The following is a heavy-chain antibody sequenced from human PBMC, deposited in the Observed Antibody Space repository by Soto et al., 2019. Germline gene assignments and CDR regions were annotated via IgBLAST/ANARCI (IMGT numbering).Heavy chain of an antibody. CDR3: ARDNGGTFDY. V-gene: IGHV3-33*08. Sequence: SGGSLRLSCAASGFTFSSYAMSWVRQAPGKGLEWVAVIWHDGSNKYYADSVKGRFTISRDNSKNTLYLQMNSLRAEDTAVYYCARDNGGTFDYWGQGTLVTVSS. CDR1: GFTFSSYA. CDR2: IWHDGSNK. D-gene: IGHD1-26*01. J-gene: IGHJ4*02.